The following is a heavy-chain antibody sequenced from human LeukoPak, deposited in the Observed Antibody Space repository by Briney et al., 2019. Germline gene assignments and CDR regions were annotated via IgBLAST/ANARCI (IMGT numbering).Heavy chain of an antibody. V-gene: IGHV4-34*01. Sequence: SETLSLTCAVYGGSFSGYYWSWIRQPPGKGLEWIGEINHSGSTNYNPPLKSRVTISVDTSKNQFSLKLSSVTAADTAVYYCARAPLLYCSSTSCPPADYWGQGTLVTVSS. CDR2: INHSGST. CDR1: GGSFSGYY. D-gene: IGHD2-2*01. CDR3: ARAPLLYCSSTSCPPADY. J-gene: IGHJ4*02.